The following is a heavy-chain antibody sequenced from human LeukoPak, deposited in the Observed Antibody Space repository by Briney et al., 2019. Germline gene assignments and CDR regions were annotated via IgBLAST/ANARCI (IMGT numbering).Heavy chain of an antibody. CDR2: INHSGST. Sequence: SETLSLTCAVYGGSFGGYSWSWIRQPPGKGLEWIGEINHSGSTSYNPSLKSRVTISVDTSKNQFSLKLSSVTAADTAVYYCARLTRVLRLLEWLPRDYYYYGMDVWGQGTTVTVSS. CDR1: GGSFGGYS. D-gene: IGHD3-3*01. CDR3: ARLTRVLRLLEWLPRDYYYYGMDV. J-gene: IGHJ6*02. V-gene: IGHV4-34*01.